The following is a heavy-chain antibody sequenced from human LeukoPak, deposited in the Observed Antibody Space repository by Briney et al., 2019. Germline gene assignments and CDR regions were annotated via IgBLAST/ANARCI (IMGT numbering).Heavy chain of an antibody. J-gene: IGHJ4*02. Sequence: SETLSLTCAVYGGSFSGYYWNWIRQPPGKGLEWIGEINHSGSTNYNPSLKSRVTISVDTSKNQFSLKLSSVTAADTAVYYCARGPYYYDSSGYLHFDYWGQGTLVTVSS. CDR1: GGSFSGYY. V-gene: IGHV4-34*01. CDR3: ARGPYYYDSSGYLHFDY. CDR2: INHSGST. D-gene: IGHD3-22*01.